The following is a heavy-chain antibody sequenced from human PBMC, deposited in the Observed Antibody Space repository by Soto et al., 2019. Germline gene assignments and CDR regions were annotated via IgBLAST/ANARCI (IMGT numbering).Heavy chain of an antibody. CDR2: IYYSGST. Sequence: QVQLQESGPGLVKPSETLSLTCTVSGGSVSSGSYYWSWIRQPPGKGLEWIGYIYYSGSTNYNPYLKSXXTXSXXTSKNQFALMLSSVTAADTAVYYWARAYYYYGMDVWGQGTTVTVSS. J-gene: IGHJ6*02. CDR3: ARAYYYYGMDV. CDR1: GGSVSSGSYY. V-gene: IGHV4-61*01.